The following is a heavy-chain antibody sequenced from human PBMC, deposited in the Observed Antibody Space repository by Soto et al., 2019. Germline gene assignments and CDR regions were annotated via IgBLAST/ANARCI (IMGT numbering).Heavy chain of an antibody. J-gene: IGHJ4*02. V-gene: IGHV4-31*03. Sequence: QVQLQESGPGLVKPSQTLSLNCTVSGGSISSGGYYWSWIRQHPGKGLEWIGYIYHSGSTYYNPSLKSRVTISVDTSKNQFSLKLSSVTAADTAVYYCARGWGSVVITAVYYFDYWGQGTLVTVSS. D-gene: IGHD1-20*01. CDR3: ARGWGSVVITAVYYFDY. CDR1: GGSISSGGYY. CDR2: IYHSGST.